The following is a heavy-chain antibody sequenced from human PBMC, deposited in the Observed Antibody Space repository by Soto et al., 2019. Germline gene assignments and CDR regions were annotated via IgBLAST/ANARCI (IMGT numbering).Heavy chain of an antibody. Sequence: RLSCAASGFTFSSYSMNWVRQAPGKGLEWVSYISSSSSTIYYADSVKGRFTISRDNAKNSLYLQMNSLRAEDTAVYYCAREAAATRSDYYYMDVWGKGTTVTVSS. CDR3: AREAAATRSDYYYMDV. J-gene: IGHJ6*03. CDR2: ISSSSSTI. D-gene: IGHD6-13*01. V-gene: IGHV3-48*01. CDR1: GFTFSSYS.